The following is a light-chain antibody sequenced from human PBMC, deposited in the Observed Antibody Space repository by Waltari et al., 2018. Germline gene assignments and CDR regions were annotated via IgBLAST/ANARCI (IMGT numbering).Light chain of an antibody. V-gene: IGLV2-11*01. CDR2: AVS. J-gene: IGLJ2*01. Sequence: QSALTQPRSVSGSPGQSVTISCTGTSGSFGGYNYFPWYQQHPGKAPNVMIYAVSQRPSGVPDRFSGSKSGNTASLTISGLQAEDEADYYCCSYEGTYTLIFGGGNKLTVL. CDR1: SGSFGGYNY. CDR3: CSYEGTYTLI.